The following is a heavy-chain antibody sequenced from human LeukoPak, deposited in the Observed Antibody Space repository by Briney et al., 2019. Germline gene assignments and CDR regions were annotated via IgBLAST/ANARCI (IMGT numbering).Heavy chain of an antibody. CDR1: GFTFSSYG. CDR3: AKEYYYDSSGYYPY. V-gene: IGHV3-23*01. D-gene: IGHD3-22*01. CDR2: ISGSGGST. Sequence: GGTLRLSCAASGFTFSSYGMSWVRQAPGKGLEWVSAISGSGGSTYYADSVKGRFTISRDNSKNTLYLQMNSLRAEDTAVYYCAKEYYYDSSGYYPYWGQGTLVTVSS. J-gene: IGHJ4*02.